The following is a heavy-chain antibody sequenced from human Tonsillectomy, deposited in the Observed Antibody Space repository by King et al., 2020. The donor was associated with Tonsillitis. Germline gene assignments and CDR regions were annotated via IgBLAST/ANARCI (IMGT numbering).Heavy chain of an antibody. CDR2: IKQDGSEK. D-gene: IGHD4-17*01. CDR1: GFTFSSYW. J-gene: IGHJ6*02. V-gene: IGHV3-7*03. CDR3: ASDSYGDYYYGMDV. Sequence: VQLVESGGGLVQPGGSLRLSCAASGFTFSSYWMSWVRQAPGKGLEWVANIKQDGSEKYYVDSVKGRFTISRDNAKNSLYLQMNSLRAEDTAVYYCASDSYGDYYYGMDVWGQGTTVTVSS.